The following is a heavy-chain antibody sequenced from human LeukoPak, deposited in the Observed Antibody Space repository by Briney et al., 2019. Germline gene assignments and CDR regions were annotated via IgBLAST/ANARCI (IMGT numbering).Heavy chain of an antibody. Sequence: PGGSLRLSCTASGFSFSTSWMSWVRQTPGKGLEWVANIKKDGSEEYYVDSVKTRFTISRDNAKNSLYLQLNSLIVEGTAVYYCARLSTSVAGGDHWGQGTLVTVPS. CDR2: IKKDGSEE. CDR3: ARLSTSVAGGDH. V-gene: IGHV3-7*01. J-gene: IGHJ4*02. D-gene: IGHD6-19*01. CDR1: GFSFSTSW.